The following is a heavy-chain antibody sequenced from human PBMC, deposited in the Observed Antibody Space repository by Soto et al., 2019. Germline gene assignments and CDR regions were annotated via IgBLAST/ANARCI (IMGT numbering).Heavy chain of an antibody. CDR2: IIPMFGTS. CDR3: ASVAPSYYGMDV. J-gene: IGHJ6*02. CDR1: GGTFRTHA. V-gene: IGHV1-69*13. Sequence: SVKVSCKASGGTFRTHAIIWVRQAPGQGLEWMGGIIPMFGTSKIAQKFQGRVTTTADEYTSTAYMELSSLRSEDTAVYYCASVAPSYYGMDVWGQGTTVTVSS. D-gene: IGHD2-15*01.